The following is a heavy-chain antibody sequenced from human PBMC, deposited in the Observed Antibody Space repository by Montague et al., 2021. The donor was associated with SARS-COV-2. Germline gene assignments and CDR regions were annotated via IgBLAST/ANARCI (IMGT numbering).Heavy chain of an antibody. Sequence: SETLSLTCSVSGVSITSYYWSWVRQPAGKGLEWIGHIYASGSTNYSPSLKSRVRLSIDNPKNQFPLKLESLTAADTAVYYCVRDGRHWYYFDYWGQGALVTVSS. J-gene: IGHJ4*02. CDR1: GVSITSYY. CDR2: IYASGST. CDR3: VRDGRHWYYFDY. V-gene: IGHV4-4*07.